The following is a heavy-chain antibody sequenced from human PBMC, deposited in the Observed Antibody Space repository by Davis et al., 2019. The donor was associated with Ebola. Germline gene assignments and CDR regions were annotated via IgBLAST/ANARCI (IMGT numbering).Heavy chain of an antibody. J-gene: IGHJ5*02. Sequence: ASVPVSCMASRYTFTSSGISWVRQAPGQRLEWLGWISPYNGNTNYAQKLQGRVTMTTDTSTSTAYMELRSLRSDDTAVYYCARDASAGGFDPWGQGTLVTVSS. CDR2: ISPYNGNT. CDR1: RYTFTSSG. V-gene: IGHV1-18*04. CDR3: ARDASAGGFDP.